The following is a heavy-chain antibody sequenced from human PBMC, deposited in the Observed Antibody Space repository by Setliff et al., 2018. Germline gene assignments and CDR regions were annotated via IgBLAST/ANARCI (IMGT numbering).Heavy chain of an antibody. V-gene: IGHV1-2*04. D-gene: IGHD5-12*01. CDR1: GYTFTGYY. CDR2: INPNSGGT. J-gene: IGHJ4*02. Sequence: ASVKVSCKASGYTFTGYYMHWVRQAPGQGLEWMGWINPNSGGTNYAQKFQGWVTMTRDTSISTAYMELSRLRSDDTAVYYCARGSWLREYYFDYWGQGTLVTSP. CDR3: ARGSWLREYYFDY.